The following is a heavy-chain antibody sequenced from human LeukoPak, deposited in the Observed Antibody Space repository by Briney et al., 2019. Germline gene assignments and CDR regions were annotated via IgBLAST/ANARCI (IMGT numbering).Heavy chain of an antibody. J-gene: IGHJ6*03. Sequence: KPSETLSLTCAVYGGSFSGYYWSWIRQPPGKGLEWIGEINHSGSTNYNPSLKSRVTISVDTSKNQFSLKLSSVTAADTAVYYCAREAYYDSSGYRRTVGYYYMDLWGKGTTVPISS. CDR2: INHSGST. CDR3: AREAYYDSSGYRRTVGYYYMDL. V-gene: IGHV4-34*01. D-gene: IGHD3-22*01. CDR1: GGSFSGYY.